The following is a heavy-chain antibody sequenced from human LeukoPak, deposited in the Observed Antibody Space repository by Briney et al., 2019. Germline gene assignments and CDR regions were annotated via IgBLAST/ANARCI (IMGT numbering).Heavy chain of an antibody. Sequence: SETLSLTCTVSGYSISSGYYWGWIRQPPGKGLEWIGYIYYSGSTNYNPSLKSRVTISVDTSKNQFSLKLSSVTAADTAVYYCAALMVRGVIILGGFDYWGQGTLVTVSS. J-gene: IGHJ4*02. CDR2: IYYSGST. V-gene: IGHV4-38-2*02. CDR1: GYSISSGYY. D-gene: IGHD3-10*01. CDR3: AALMVRGVIILGGFDY.